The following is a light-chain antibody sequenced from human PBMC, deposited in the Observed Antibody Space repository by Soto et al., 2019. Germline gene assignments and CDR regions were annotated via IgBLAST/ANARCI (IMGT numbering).Light chain of an antibody. CDR2: DAS. CDR3: LQYNRYSQT. V-gene: IGKV1-13*02. Sequence: AIQLTQSTSSLSASMGGRVTITCRASQGLIKYLAWYQQKPGKAPKLLIYDASTLQTGVPSRFSGSGSGTEFTLTISSLQPDDFATYYYLQYNRYSQTFGQGTKVDI. CDR1: QGLIKY. J-gene: IGKJ1*01.